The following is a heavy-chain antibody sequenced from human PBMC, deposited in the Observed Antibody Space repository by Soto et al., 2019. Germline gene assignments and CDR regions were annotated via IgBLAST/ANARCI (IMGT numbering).Heavy chain of an antibody. Sequence: ASVKVSCKASGYTFSTYALHWVRQAPGQRLEWMGWINAANGKTQYSKKFQGRVTITRDTSASTAYMELSSLRSQDTSVYSGARQLTGTTIRFDCWGQGTRVTVSS. V-gene: IGHV1-3*01. J-gene: IGHJ4*02. CDR3: ARQLTGTTIRFDC. CDR2: INAANGKT. D-gene: IGHD1-20*01. CDR1: GYTFSTYA.